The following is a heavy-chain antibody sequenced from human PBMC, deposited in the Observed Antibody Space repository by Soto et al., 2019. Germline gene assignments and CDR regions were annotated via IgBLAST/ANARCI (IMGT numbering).Heavy chain of an antibody. CDR1: GGPFSSYA. J-gene: IGHJ5*02. D-gene: IGHD2-2*01. CDR3: ARERGYCSSNSCYPPTYNWFDP. CDR2: IIPIFGTA. Sequence: VKVSCNASGGPFSSYAIIWVRQAPGQGLEWMGGIIPIFGTANYAQKFQGRVTITADGSTSTAYMELSSLRSEDTAVYYCARERGYCSSNSCYPPTYNWFDPWGQGTLVTVPS. V-gene: IGHV1-69*01.